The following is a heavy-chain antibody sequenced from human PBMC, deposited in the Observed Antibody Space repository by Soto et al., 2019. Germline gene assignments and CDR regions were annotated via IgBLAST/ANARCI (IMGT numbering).Heavy chain of an antibody. CDR3: AREIPEAPFDY. CDR1: GGSIISGDYY. J-gene: IGHJ4*02. D-gene: IGHD2-21*01. Sequence: PSETLSLTCTVSGGSIISGDYYWSWIRQPPGKGLEWIGYIYYSGSTYYNPSLKSRVTISVDTSKNQFSLKLSSVTAADTAVYYCAREIPEAPFDYWGQGTLVTVSS. CDR2: IYYSGST. V-gene: IGHV4-30-4*01.